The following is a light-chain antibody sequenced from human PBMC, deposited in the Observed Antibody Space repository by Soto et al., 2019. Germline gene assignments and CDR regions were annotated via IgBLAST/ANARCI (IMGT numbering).Light chain of an antibody. Sequence: EIVLTQAPGTLSLSPGEGGTLSCRASQILSSNYLAWYQQKPGQAPRLLIYGESRRATGIPDRFSGSGSGTDFTLAIRRLEPEDSAVYYCQQYGGSPSITFGQGTRLEIK. V-gene: IGKV3-20*01. CDR3: QQYGGSPSIT. CDR1: QILSSNY. J-gene: IGKJ5*01. CDR2: GES.